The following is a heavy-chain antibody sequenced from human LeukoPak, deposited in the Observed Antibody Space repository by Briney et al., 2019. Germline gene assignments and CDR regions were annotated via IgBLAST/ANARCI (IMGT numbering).Heavy chain of an antibody. CDR2: INPNSGGT. D-gene: IGHD6-13*01. CDR1: GYTFTGYY. V-gene: IGHV1-2*02. Sequence: ASVKVSCKASGYTFTGYYMHWVRQAPGQGLEWMGWINPNSGGTNYAQKFQGRVTMTRDTSISTAYMELSRLRSDDTAVYYCASPIAAAISNWYFDLWGRGTQVTVSS. CDR3: ASPIAAAISNWYFDL. J-gene: IGHJ2*01.